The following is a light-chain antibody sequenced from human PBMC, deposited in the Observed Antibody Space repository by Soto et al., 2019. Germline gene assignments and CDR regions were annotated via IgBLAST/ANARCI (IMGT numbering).Light chain of an antibody. CDR2: GAS. Sequence: EIVLTQSPGTLSLSPGERATLSCRASQSVGSNDLAWYQQKPGQAPRLLIYGASSRATGIPDRFSGSGSGRSFIEDKICLVFEDVAVVCCLHYASLPWTLGQGAEVEI. J-gene: IGKJ1*01. CDR1: QSVGSND. V-gene: IGKV3-20*01. CDR3: LHYASLPWT.